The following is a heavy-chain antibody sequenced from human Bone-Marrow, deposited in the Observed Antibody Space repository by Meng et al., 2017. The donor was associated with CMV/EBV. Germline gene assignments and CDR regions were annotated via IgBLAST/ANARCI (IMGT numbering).Heavy chain of an antibody. J-gene: IGHJ6*02. D-gene: IGHD4-17*01. CDR2: MNPNSGNT. Sequence: ASVKVSCKASGYTFTSYGISWVRQATGQGLEWMGWMNPNSGNTGYAQKFQGRVTMTRNTSISTAYMELSSLRSEDTAVYYCARGPKRSYYYGMDVWGQGTTVTVSS. V-gene: IGHV1-8*02. CDR1: GYTFTSYG. CDR3: ARGPKRSYYYGMDV.